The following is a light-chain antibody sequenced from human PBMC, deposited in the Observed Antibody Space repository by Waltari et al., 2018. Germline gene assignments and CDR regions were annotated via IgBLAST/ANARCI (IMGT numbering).Light chain of an antibody. CDR2: DVT. Sequence: QSALTQPASVSGSPGQSITISCTGTRSDVGGSNFISWHQQHPGQAPKLMIYDVTNRPSGVSDRFSGSKSGNSASLTISWLQAEDEADYYCSSYTSSNTVVFGGGTKLTV. CDR1: RSDVGGSNF. CDR3: SSYTSSNTVV. J-gene: IGLJ2*01. V-gene: IGLV2-14*03.